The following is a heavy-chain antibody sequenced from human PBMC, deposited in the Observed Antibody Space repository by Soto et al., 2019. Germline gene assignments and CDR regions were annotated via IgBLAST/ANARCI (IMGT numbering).Heavy chain of an antibody. CDR3: ASQGYSDYDGFYYGMDV. D-gene: IGHD5-12*01. CDR1: GYTFPSYW. J-gene: IGHJ6*02. CDR2: VYPGDSDT. V-gene: IGHV5-51*01. Sequence: PGESLKISCKGSGYTFPSYWIAWVRQMPGKGLEYMGIVYPGDSDTRYGPSFQGRVTISADESISTAYLQWRSVKASDTAIYYCASQGYSDYDGFYYGMDVWGQGTTVTVSS.